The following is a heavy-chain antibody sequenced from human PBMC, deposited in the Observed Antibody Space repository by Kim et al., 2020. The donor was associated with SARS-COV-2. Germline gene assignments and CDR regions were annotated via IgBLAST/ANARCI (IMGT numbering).Heavy chain of an antibody. CDR3: AKGSDNQYFLMDY. D-gene: IGHD1-1*01. V-gene: IGHV3-23*03. Sequence: YADTVTGQCTISRDNAKNTLYLQMNILRAEDTAVYYCAKGSDNQYFLMDYWGQGTPVTVSS. J-gene: IGHJ4*02.